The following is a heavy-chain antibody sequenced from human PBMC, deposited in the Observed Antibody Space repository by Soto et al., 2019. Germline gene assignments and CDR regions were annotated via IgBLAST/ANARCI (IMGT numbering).Heavy chain of an antibody. D-gene: IGHD3-16*02. V-gene: IGHV3-9*01. CDR3: AKEGPYYDYIWGSYRYGYFDY. Sequence: EVQLVESGGGLVQPGRSLRLSCAASGFTFDDYAMHWVRQAPGKGLEWVSGISWNSGSIGYADSVKGRFTISRDNAKNSLYLQMNSLRAEDTALYYCAKEGPYYDYIWGSYRYGYFDYWGQGTLVTVSS. J-gene: IGHJ4*02. CDR1: GFTFDDYA. CDR2: ISWNSGSI.